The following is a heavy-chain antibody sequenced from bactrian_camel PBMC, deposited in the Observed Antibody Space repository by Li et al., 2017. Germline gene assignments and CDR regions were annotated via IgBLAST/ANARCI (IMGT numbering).Heavy chain of an antibody. CDR2: INFVGST. J-gene: IGHJ4*01. V-gene: IGHV3S53*01. Sequence: HVQLVESGGGLVQPGGYLNLSCAAIGKTNVLNCMGWFRQAPGKEREGVAAINFVGSTTYADAVKGRFTISHDAAKNSVDLQMNGLKPDDTAVYYCAATGQMLSVAGCRTQGTQVTVS. D-gene: IGHD3*01. CDR1: GKTNVLNC.